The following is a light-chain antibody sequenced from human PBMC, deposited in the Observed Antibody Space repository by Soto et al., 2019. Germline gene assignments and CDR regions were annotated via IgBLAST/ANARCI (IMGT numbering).Light chain of an antibody. CDR1: SSDVGGYNY. V-gene: IGLV2-14*03. CDR2: DVT. Sequence: QSVLTQPASVSGSPGQSITISCTGTSSDVGGYNYVYWYQQHPGKVPKLMIYDVTNRPSGVSNRFSGSKSGNTASLTISGLQAEDEADYFCSSFTSSMTNVFGSGTKVTVL. CDR3: SSFTSSMTNV. J-gene: IGLJ1*01.